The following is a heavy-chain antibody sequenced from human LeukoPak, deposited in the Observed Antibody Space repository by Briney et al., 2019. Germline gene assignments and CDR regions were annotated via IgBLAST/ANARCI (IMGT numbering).Heavy chain of an antibody. V-gene: IGHV3-33*03. D-gene: IGHD2/OR15-2a*01. Sequence: GGSLSLSCGVSGITFSSYGVQGVRHAPGKGLEWVAVIWYDGSNKYYADSVKGRFTISKDNAKNTVYLQMNSLRAEDTAVYYCVSFYETYWGRGTLVTVSS. CDR3: VSFYETY. CDR1: GITFSSYG. CDR2: IWYDGSNK. J-gene: IGHJ4*02.